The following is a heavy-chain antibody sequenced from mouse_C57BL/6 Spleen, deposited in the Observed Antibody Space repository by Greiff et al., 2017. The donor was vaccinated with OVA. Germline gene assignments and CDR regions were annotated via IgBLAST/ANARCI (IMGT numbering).Heavy chain of an antibody. CDR3: ARSGTTVVAKWYFDV. J-gene: IGHJ1*03. D-gene: IGHD1-1*01. CDR1: GYSFTGYF. V-gene: IGHV1-20*01. Sequence: VQLQQSGPELVKPGDSVKISCKASGYSFTGYFMNWVMQSHGTSLEWIGRINPYNGDTFYNQKFKGKATLTVDKSSSTAHMELRSLTSEDSAVYYCARSGTTVVAKWYFDVWGTGTTVTVSS. CDR2: INPYNGDT.